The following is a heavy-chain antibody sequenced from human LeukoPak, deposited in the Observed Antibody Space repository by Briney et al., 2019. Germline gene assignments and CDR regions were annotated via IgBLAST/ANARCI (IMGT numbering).Heavy chain of an antibody. Sequence: PGGSLRLSCAASGFTFSSYGMHWVRQAPGKGLDWVAFIRYDGSNKYYADSVKGRFTISRDNSKNTLYLQMNSLRAEDTAVYYCAKDRRGYSSNWFDYWGQGTLVTVSS. CDR2: IRYDGSNK. J-gene: IGHJ4*02. CDR3: AKDRRGYSSNWFDY. V-gene: IGHV3-30*02. CDR1: GFTFSSYG. D-gene: IGHD6-13*01.